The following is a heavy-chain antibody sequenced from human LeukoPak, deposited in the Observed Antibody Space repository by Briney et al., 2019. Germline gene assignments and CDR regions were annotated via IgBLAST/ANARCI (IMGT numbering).Heavy chain of an antibody. CDR1: GFTLSNYA. J-gene: IGHJ4*02. CDR3: AKVIREVDMSHDY. D-gene: IGHD5-12*01. Sequence: GGSLRLSCAASGFTLSNYAMSWVRQAPGKGLEWVSSIHYNGVSTYYADSVKGRFTISRDNSKSTLYLQMNSLRVEDTAVYYCAKVIREVDMSHDYWGQGALVTVSS. CDR2: IHYNGVST. V-gene: IGHV3-23*01.